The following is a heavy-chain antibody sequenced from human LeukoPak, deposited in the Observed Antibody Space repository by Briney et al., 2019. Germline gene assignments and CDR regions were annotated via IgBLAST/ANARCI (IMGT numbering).Heavy chain of an antibody. D-gene: IGHD5-24*01. J-gene: IGHJ4*02. CDR3: ARDRDGYIYFDC. CDR1: GCTFSSYA. Sequence: ASVKVSCKASGCTFSSYAISWVRQAPGQGLEWMGRIIPIFGTANYAQKFQGRVTITTDESKSTAYMELSSLRSEDTAVYYCARDRDGYIYFDCWGEATLVIVS. V-gene: IGHV1-69*05. CDR2: IIPIFGTA.